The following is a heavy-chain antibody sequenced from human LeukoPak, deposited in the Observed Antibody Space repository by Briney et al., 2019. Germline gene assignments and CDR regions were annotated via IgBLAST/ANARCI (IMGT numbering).Heavy chain of an antibody. CDR2: ISSSSSYI. Sequence: GRSLRLSRAASGFTFSSYSMNWVRQAPGKGLEWVSSISSSSSYIYYADSVKGRFTISRDNAKNSLYLQMNSLRAEDTAVYYCAREGAFCSGGSCYSAFDIWGQGTMVTVPS. D-gene: IGHD2-15*01. CDR3: AREGAFCSGGSCYSAFDI. CDR1: GFTFSSYS. V-gene: IGHV3-21*01. J-gene: IGHJ3*02.